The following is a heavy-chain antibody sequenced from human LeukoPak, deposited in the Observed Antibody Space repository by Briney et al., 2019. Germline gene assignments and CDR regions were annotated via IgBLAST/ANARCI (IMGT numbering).Heavy chain of an antibody. J-gene: IGHJ6*02. CDR3: ASLGYCSGGSCYAFNYYYGMDV. CDR2: ISSSSSYI. D-gene: IGHD2-15*01. CDR1: GFTFSSYS. Sequence: GGSLRLSCAASGFTFSSYSMNWVRQAPGKGLEWVSSISSSSSYIYYADSVKGRFTISRDNAKNSLCLQMNSLRAEDTAVYYCASLGYCSGGSCYAFNYYYGMDVWGQGTTVTVSS. V-gene: IGHV3-21*01.